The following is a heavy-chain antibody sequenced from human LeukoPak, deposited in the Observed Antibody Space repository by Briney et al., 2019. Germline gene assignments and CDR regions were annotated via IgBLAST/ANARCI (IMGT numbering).Heavy chain of an antibody. CDR2: INPSGGST. D-gene: IGHD3-10*01. CDR1: GYTFTSYY. V-gene: IGHV1-46*01. J-gene: IGHJ5*02. CDR3: AREKGYYGSGSYKYNWFDP. Sequence: ASVKVSCKASGYTFTSYYMHWVRQAPGQGLEWMGIINPSGGSTSYAQKLQGRVTMTTDTSTSTAYMELRSLRSDDTAVYYCAREKGYYGSGSYKYNWFDPWGQGTLVTVSS.